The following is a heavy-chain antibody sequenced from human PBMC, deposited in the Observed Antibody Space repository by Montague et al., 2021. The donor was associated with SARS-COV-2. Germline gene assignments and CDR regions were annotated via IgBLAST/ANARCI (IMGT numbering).Heavy chain of an antibody. V-gene: IGHV4-4*02. J-gene: IGHJ5*02. CDR1: GGSISSSNW. CDR2: IYHSGST. D-gene: IGHD2-2*01. Sequence: SETLSLTCAVSGGSISSSNWWSWVRQPPGKGLEWIGEIYHSGSTNYNPSLKSRVTIPVGKSKNQFSLKLSSVTAADTAVYYCARRYCSSTSCPNWFDPWGQGTLVTVSS. CDR3: ARRYCSSTSCPNWFDP.